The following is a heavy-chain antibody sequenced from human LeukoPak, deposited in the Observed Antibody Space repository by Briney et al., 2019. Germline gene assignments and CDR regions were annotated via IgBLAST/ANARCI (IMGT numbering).Heavy chain of an antibody. V-gene: IGHV3-11*04. CDR1: GFTFSDYY. CDR2: ISSSGSTI. CDR3: ARRQDYDYVWGSYRYPFDY. J-gene: IGHJ4*02. Sequence: GGSLRLSCAASGFTFSDYYMSWIRQAPGKGLEWVSYISSSGSTIYYADSVKGRFTISRDNAKNSLYLQMNSLRAEDTAVYYCARRQDYDYVWGSYRYPFDYWGQGTLVTVSS. D-gene: IGHD3-16*02.